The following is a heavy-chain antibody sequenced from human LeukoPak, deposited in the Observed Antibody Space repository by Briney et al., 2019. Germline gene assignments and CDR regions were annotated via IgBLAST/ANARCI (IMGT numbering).Heavy chain of an antibody. J-gene: IGHJ4*02. Sequence: GGSLRLSCAASGFTFSSYAMSWVRQAPGKGLEWVSVIYSGGSTYYADSVKGRFTISRDNSKNTLYLQMNSLRAEDTAVYYCARSYYDSSGYPYWGQGTLVTVSS. V-gene: IGHV3-66*01. CDR1: GFTFSSYA. D-gene: IGHD3-22*01. CDR2: IYSGGST. CDR3: ARSYYDSSGYPY.